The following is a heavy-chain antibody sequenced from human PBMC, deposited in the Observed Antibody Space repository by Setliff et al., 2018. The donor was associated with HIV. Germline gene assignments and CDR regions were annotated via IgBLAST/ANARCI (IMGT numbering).Heavy chain of an antibody. D-gene: IGHD3-22*01. CDR3: AKVEGGYPSYFDY. CDR1: GGSISSYS. V-gene: IGHV4-59*01. J-gene: IGHJ4*02. Sequence: SETLSLTCTVSGGSISSYSWSWIRQPPGKGLEWIGYISYSGSTNYNPSLKSRVTISVDTSKNQFSLKLSSVTAADTAVYYCAKVEGGYPSYFDYWGQGTLVTVSS. CDR2: ISYSGST.